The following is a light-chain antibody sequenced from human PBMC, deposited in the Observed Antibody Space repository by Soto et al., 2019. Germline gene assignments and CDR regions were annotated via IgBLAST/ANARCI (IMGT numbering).Light chain of an antibody. V-gene: IGLV1-44*01. CDR3: AAWDDSLNGYV. Sequence: QSVLTQPTSASGTPGQRVTISCSGSNSNIRSNTVTWYQQLPGTAPKLLIYSINQRPSGVPDRFSGSKSDTSASLAISGLQSEDEADYYCAAWDDSLNGYVFGTGTKVTVL. CDR1: NSNIRSNT. J-gene: IGLJ1*01. CDR2: SIN.